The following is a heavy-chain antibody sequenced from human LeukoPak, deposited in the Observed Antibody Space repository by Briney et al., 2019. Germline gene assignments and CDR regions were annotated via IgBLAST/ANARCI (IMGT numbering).Heavy chain of an antibody. CDR3: ARLRRYSSRPDAIDI. V-gene: IGHV4-59*08. D-gene: IGHD6-13*01. J-gene: IGHJ3*02. Sequence: SETLSLTCPLSRGSPTTYYSSWIRQPPGNGLEWISYIDYSGSTNYNPYLKSRVTISVDTSKNQVSLNLSSVTAADTAVYYCARLRRYSSRPDAIDIWGQGTMVTVSS. CDR1: RGSPTTYY. CDR2: IDYSGST.